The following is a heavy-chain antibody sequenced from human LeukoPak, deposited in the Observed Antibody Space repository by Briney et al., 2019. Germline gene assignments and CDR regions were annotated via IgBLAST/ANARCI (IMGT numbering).Heavy chain of an antibody. CDR1: GGTFSSYA. CDR3: ARDSPKYYYDSSGYFDP. CDR2: IIPIFGIA. D-gene: IGHD3-22*01. J-gene: IGHJ5*02. V-gene: IGHV1-69*05. Sequence: GSSVKVSCKASGGTFSSYAISWVRQAPGQGLEWMGGIIPIFGIANYAQKFQGRVTITTDESTSTAYMELSSLRSEDTAVYYCARDSPKYYYDSSGYFDPWGQGTLVTVSS.